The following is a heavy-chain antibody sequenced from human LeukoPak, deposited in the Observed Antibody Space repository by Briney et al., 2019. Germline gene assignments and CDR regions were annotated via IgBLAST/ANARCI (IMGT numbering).Heavy chain of an antibody. Sequence: SETLSLTCTVSGGSISIYFWSWIRQPAGKGLEWIGRIFSSGSADYNPSLQSRVTISVDTSKNQFSLRLSSVTAADTAVYYCAREARVYDGSGYYHDSWGQGTLVTVSS. D-gene: IGHD3-22*01. CDR1: GGSISIYF. V-gene: IGHV4-4*07. J-gene: IGHJ4*02. CDR3: AREARVYDGSGYYHDS. CDR2: IFSSGSA.